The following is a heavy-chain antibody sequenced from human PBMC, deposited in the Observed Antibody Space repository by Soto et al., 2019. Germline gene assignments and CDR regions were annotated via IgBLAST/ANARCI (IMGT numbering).Heavy chain of an antibody. CDR1: GFTFSTYG. CDR3: ARDLGAFNYGSAYFDY. D-gene: IGHD3-10*01. Sequence: RLSCAPSGFTFSTYGMHWVRQAPGKGLEWVAVIWYDGSNQYYADSVKGRFTISRDNSKNMLYLQMNSLRAEDTAVYYCARDLGAFNYGSAYFDYWGQGTPVTVS. J-gene: IGHJ4*02. CDR2: IWYDGSNQ. V-gene: IGHV3-33*01.